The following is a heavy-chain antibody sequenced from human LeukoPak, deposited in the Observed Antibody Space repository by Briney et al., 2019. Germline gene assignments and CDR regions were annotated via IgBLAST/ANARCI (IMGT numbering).Heavy chain of an antibody. CDR1: GFTFSSYA. V-gene: IGHV3-23*01. CDR2: ISGSGGST. D-gene: IGHD1-26*01. CDR3: AKDLEWELPQPVGFDI. J-gene: IGHJ3*02. Sequence: GGSLRLSCAASGFTFSSYAMSWVRQAPGKGLEWVSAISGSGGSTYYADSVKGRFTISRDNSKNTLYLQMNSLRAEDTAVYYCAKDLEWELPQPVGFDIWGQGTMVTVSS.